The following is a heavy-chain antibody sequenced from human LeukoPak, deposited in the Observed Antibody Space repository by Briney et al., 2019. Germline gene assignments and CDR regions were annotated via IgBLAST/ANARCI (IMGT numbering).Heavy chain of an antibody. D-gene: IGHD4-17*01. CDR1: GGTFSSYP. CDR2: IIPIFGTP. Sequence: SVTVSFKASGGTFSSYPISWVRQAPGQGLEGMGGIIPIFGTPNYAQKFQGRVTITADESTSTAYMELSRLTSEDTAVYYCARDAFYGDYSYFDSWGQGTLVTVSS. V-gene: IGHV1-69*13. CDR3: ARDAFYGDYSYFDS. J-gene: IGHJ4*02.